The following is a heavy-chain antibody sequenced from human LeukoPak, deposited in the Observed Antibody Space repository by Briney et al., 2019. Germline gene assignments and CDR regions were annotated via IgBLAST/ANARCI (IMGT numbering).Heavy chain of an antibody. J-gene: IGHJ4*02. D-gene: IGHD1-1*01. CDR1: AASISDSN. Sequence: PSETLSHTCTVSAASISDSNWRYIRQPPGKGLECIGYVSYSGRTNHNPSLKSRVTISADTSKNQFSLKLTSVTAADTAVYYCARHERGAENLDYWGQGTLVTVSS. V-gene: IGHV4-59*08. CDR3: ARHERGAENLDY. CDR2: VSYSGRT.